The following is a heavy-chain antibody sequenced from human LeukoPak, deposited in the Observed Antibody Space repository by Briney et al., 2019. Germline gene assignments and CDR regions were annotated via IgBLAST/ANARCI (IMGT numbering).Heavy chain of an antibody. V-gene: IGHV1-3*01. J-gene: IGHJ4*02. CDR3: ARSRYLSPNDY. CDR2: INAGNGNT. D-gene: IGHD3-9*01. CDR1: GYTFTSYA. Sequence: ASVTVSFKASGYTFTSYAMHWVRQAPGQRLEWMGWINAGNGNTKYSQKFQGRVTITRDTSASTAYMELSSLRSEDTAVYYCARSRYLSPNDYWGQGTLVTVSS.